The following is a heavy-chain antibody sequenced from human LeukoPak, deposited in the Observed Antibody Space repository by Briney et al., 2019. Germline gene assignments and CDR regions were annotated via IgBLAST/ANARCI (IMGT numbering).Heavy chain of an antibody. J-gene: IGHJ4*02. CDR2: ISSSSSYI. CDR3: ARDRSASIAVVTAEIDY. D-gene: IGHD6-19*01. V-gene: IGHV3-21*01. CDR1: GFTFSTYS. Sequence: GGSLRPSCAASGFTFSTYSMNWVRQAPGKGLEWVSSISSSSSYIYYADSVKGRFTISRDNAKDSLYLQMNGLRAEDTAVYYCARDRSASIAVVTAEIDYWGQGTLVTVSS.